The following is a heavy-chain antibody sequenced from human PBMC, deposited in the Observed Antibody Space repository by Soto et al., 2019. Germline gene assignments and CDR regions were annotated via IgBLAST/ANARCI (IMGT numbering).Heavy chain of an antibody. Sequence: QIQLVQSGAEVKKPGSSVKISCKASGGTFSSYAINWVRQAPGQGLEWMGGIIPIFGTTNYAQKFQGRATVTADDSTTTAYMVLNSLRSEDTAMYYCARSYGSGTYGSLDPWGQGTLVTVSS. CDR1: GGTFSSYA. D-gene: IGHD3-10*01. V-gene: IGHV1-69*01. CDR2: IIPIFGTT. CDR3: ARSYGSGTYGSLDP. J-gene: IGHJ5*02.